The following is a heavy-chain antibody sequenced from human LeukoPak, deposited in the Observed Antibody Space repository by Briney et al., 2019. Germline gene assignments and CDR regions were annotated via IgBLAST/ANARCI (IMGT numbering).Heavy chain of an antibody. CDR1: GGSFSGYY. CDR2: INHSGST. Sequence: SETLSLTCAVYGGSFSGYYWSWIRQPPGKGLEWIGEINHSGSTNYNPSLKSRVTISVDTSKNQFSLKLSSVTAADTAVYYCARHQAVRYFDWLLHDAFDIWGQGTMVTVSS. CDR3: ARHQAVRYFDWLLHDAFDI. D-gene: IGHD3-9*01. J-gene: IGHJ3*02. V-gene: IGHV4-34*01.